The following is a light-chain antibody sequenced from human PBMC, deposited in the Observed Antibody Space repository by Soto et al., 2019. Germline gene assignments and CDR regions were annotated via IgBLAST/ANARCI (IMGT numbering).Light chain of an antibody. CDR2: GAS. J-gene: IGKJ2*01. Sequence: EIVLTQSPGTLSLSPGERATLSCRASQSVSSSYLAWYQQKPGQAPRLLIYGASSRATGIPDRFSGSGSGIDFTLTISRLEPEDFAVYYCQQYGSSPIFGQGTKLEIK. V-gene: IGKV3-20*01. CDR3: QQYGSSPI. CDR1: QSVSSSY.